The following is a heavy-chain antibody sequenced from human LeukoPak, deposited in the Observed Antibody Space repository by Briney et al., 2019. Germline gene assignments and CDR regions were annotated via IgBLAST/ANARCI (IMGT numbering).Heavy chain of an antibody. D-gene: IGHD4-11*01. J-gene: IGHJ4*02. CDR2: INHSGST. Sequence: SETLSLTCAVYGGSFSGYYWSWIRQPPGQGLEWIGEINHSGSTNYNPSLKSRVTISVDTSKNQFSLKLSSVTAADTAVYYCARDSGGTVIFDYWGQGTLVTVSS. V-gene: IGHV4-34*01. CDR3: ARDSGGTVIFDY. CDR1: GGSFSGYY.